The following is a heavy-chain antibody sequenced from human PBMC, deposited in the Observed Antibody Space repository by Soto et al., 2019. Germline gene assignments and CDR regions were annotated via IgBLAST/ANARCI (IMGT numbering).Heavy chain of an antibody. V-gene: IGHV4-59*02. D-gene: IGHD3-10*01. Sequence: SATLCVTCTVSGGSVSDNYWSWLRQPPGKGLEWIGYIYYTGYTSYNPSLKSRVTISLDTSRNQISLRLSSVTAADTAVYYCAGERGVWGGDLLPHGGLHPPGQAPLVTVYS. CDR1: GGSVSDNY. CDR2: IYYTGYT. J-gene: IGHJ5*02. CDR3: AGERGVWGGDLLPHGGLHP.